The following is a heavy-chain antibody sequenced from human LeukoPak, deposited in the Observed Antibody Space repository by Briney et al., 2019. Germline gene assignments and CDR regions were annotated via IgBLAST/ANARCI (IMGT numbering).Heavy chain of an antibody. Sequence: PSETLSLTCAVYGGSFSGYYWSWIRQPPEKGLEWIGEINHSGSTNYNPSLKSRVTISVDTSKNQFSLKLSSVTAADTAVYYCARRIVVVVAASRMRRAGTKGRFDPWGQGTLVTVSS. V-gene: IGHV4-34*01. CDR3: ARRIVVVVAASRMRRAGTKGRFDP. CDR2: INHSGST. D-gene: IGHD2-15*01. CDR1: GGSFSGYY. J-gene: IGHJ5*02.